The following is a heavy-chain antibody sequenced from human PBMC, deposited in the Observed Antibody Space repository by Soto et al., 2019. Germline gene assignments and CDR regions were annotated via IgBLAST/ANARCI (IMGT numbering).Heavy chain of an antibody. V-gene: IGHV1-69*06. Sequence: QVQLVQSGAEVRPPGSSVKVSCKTSGGLISKYSFNWVRQAPGQGLEWMGGVLPISGSTDYAQKFQGRLTITADRSTSTVYMELSRLRSDDTANYYCATIRVRGGPLRFEDGGQGMLISVSS. J-gene: IGHJ4*01. D-gene: IGHD5-12*01. CDR1: GGLISKYS. CDR3: ATIRVRGGPLRFED. CDR2: VLPISGST.